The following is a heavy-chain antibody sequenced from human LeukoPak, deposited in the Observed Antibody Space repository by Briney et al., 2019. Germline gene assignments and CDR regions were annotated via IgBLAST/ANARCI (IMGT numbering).Heavy chain of an antibody. CDR3: AREDDWNYEDY. CDR1: GFTFSNYW. V-gene: IGHV3-7*01. CDR2: IKQDGSEK. Sequence: GGSLRLSCAASGFTFSNYWMSWVRQAPGKGLEWVANIKQDGSEKYYVNSVKGRFTISRDDAKNSLYLQMNSLRAEDTAIYYCAREDDWNYEDYWGQGTLVTVSS. J-gene: IGHJ4*02. D-gene: IGHD1-7*01.